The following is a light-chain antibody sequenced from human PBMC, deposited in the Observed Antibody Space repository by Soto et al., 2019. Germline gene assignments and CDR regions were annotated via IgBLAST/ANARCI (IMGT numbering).Light chain of an antibody. CDR2: ANN. CDR1: SSNIGAGFD. Sequence: QSVLTQPPSVSGAPGQRVTISCTGSSSNIGAGFDVHWYQQLPGTAPKLLIYANNNRPSGVPDRFSASKSGTSASLAITGLQAEDEADYYFHSYDSSLIVLVGGGTQLTVL. J-gene: IGLJ2*01. V-gene: IGLV1-40*01. CDR3: HSYDSSLIVL.